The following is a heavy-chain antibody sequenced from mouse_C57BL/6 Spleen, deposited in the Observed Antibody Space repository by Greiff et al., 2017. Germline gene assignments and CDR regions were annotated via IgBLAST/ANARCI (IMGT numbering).Heavy chain of an antibody. CDR1: GYTFTSYW. CDR2: IHPSDSDT. V-gene: IGHV1-74*01. D-gene: IGHD1-1*01. J-gene: IGHJ3*01. CDR3: AIAGSSYGWFAY. Sequence: QVQLQQPGAELVKPGASVKVSCKASGYTFTSYWMHWVKQRPGQGLEWIGMIHPSDSDTNYNQKFKGKATLTVDKSSSTAYMQLSSLTSEDSAVYYCAIAGSSYGWFAYWGQGTLVTVSA.